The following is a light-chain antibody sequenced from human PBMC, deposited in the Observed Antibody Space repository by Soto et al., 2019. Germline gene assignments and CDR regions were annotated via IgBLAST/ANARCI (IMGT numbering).Light chain of an antibody. V-gene: IGLV2-23*01. CDR2: EGT. CDR3: CSFAGSSTWV. J-gene: IGLJ2*01. CDR1: SYDIGTYNL. Sequence: QSALTQPASVSGSPGQSTTISCTGTSYDIGTYNLVSWYQHHPGKAPKLMIYEGTKRPSGVSYRFSGSKSGNTASLTISGLQAEDEADYYCCSFAGSSTWVYGGGTKVTVL.